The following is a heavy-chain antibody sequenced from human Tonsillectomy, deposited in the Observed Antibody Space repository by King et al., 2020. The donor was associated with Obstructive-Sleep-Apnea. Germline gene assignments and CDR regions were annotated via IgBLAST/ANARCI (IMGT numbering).Heavy chain of an antibody. J-gene: IGHJ4*02. V-gene: IGHV3-49*03. Sequence: QLVQSGGGLVQPGRSLRLSCTTSGFTFDDYVMSWFCQAPGKGLEGVGFIRSQAYGGTTEYAASVKGRFTISRDDSKSIAYLQMNSLKTEETAVDYCPGVVASTLPFDYWGQGTLVTVSS. CDR2: IRSQAYGGTT. CDR3: PGVVASTLPFDY. D-gene: IGHD2-15*01. CDR1: GFTFDDYV.